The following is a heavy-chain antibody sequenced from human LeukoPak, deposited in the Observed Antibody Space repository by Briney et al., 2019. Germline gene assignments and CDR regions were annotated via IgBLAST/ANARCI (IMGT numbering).Heavy chain of an antibody. V-gene: IGHV4-61*02. CDR1: GGSISSGSYY. D-gene: IGHD3-22*01. Sequence: SSETLSLTCTVSGGSISSGSYYWSWIRQPAGKGLEWIGRIYTSGSTNYNPSLKSRVTMSVDTSKNQFSLKLSSVTAADTAVYYCARDNSGYYRDDAFDIWGQGTMVTVSS. CDR3: ARDNSGYYRDDAFDI. CDR2: IYTSGST. J-gene: IGHJ3*02.